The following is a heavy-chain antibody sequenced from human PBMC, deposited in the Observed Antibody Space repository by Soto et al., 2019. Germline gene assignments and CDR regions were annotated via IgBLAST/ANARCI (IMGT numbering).Heavy chain of an antibody. CDR3: ARGSIKGSWDFDY. J-gene: IGHJ4*02. CDR1: GGSINNHY. V-gene: IGHV4-59*11. CDR2: IYYSGSA. Sequence: SETLSLPCTVAGGSINNHYWSWIRQPPGKGLEWVGHIYYSGSASYNPSLKSRLTISVDTSKNQFSLNLSSVTAADTAVYYCARGSIKGSWDFDYWSQGTLVTVSS. D-gene: IGHD7-27*01.